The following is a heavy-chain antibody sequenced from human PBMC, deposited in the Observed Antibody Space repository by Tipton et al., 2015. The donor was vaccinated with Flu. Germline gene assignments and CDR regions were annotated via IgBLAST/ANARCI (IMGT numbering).Heavy chain of an antibody. V-gene: IGHV4-59*01. D-gene: IGHD3-9*01. Sequence: GLVKPSETLSLICTVSGGSISSYYWSWIRQPPGKGLEWMGYIYYSGSTNHNPSLKSRVIMSVDTSKNQFSLKLSSVTAADTAVYYCARGSKLRYFDWLVPPPRTHIPSAEYFQHWGQGTLVTVSS. CDR3: ARGSKLRYFDWLVPPPRTHIPSAEYFQH. CDR1: GGSISSYY. J-gene: IGHJ1*01. CDR2: IYYSGST.